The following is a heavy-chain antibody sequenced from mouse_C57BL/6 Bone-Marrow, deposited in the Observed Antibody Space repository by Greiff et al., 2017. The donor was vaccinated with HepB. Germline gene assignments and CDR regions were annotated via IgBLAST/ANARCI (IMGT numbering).Heavy chain of an antibody. D-gene: IGHD1-1*01. J-gene: IGHJ3*01. Sequence: EVKLVESGAELVRPGASVKLSCTASGFNIKDDYMHWVKQRPEQGLEWIGWIDPENGDTEYASKFQGKATITADTSSNTAYLQLSSLTSEDTAVYYCTTTGYGSSSWFAYWGQGTLVTVSA. V-gene: IGHV14-4*01. CDR2: IDPENGDT. CDR1: GFNIKDDY. CDR3: TTTGYGSSSWFAY.